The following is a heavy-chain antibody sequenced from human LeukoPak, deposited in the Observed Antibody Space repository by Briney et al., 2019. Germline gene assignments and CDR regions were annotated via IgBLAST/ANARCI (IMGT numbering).Heavy chain of an antibody. CDR1: GFTFSSYA. CDR3: TRARSANNPVY. D-gene: IGHD1-14*01. CDR2: ISGSGGST. J-gene: IGHJ4*02. Sequence: PGGSLRLSCAASGFTFSSYAMSWVRQAPGKGLEWVSAISGSGGSTYYADSVKGRFTISRDNAKNSLYLQMNSLRAEDTAVYYCTRARSANNPVYWGQGTLVTVSS. V-gene: IGHV3-23*01.